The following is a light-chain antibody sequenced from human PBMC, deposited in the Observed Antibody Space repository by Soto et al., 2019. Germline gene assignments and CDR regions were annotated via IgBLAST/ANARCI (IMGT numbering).Light chain of an antibody. V-gene: IGKV3-20*01. J-gene: IGKJ5*01. CDR3: QQYGSSHT. Sequence: IVLTHTPGTLSLSPGERSTLSFRASQSVSSSYLAWYQQKPGQAPRLLIYGASSRATGIPDRFSGSGSGTDFTLTISRLEPEDFAVYYCQQYGSSHTFGQGTRLEI. CDR1: QSVSSSY. CDR2: GAS.